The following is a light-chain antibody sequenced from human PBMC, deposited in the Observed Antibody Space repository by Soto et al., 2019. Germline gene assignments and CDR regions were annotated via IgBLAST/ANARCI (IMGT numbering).Light chain of an antibody. CDR1: QSISTW. CDR2: KAS. CDR3: QQYNRG. V-gene: IGKV1-5*03. Sequence: DIQMTQSPPTLSANVGDRVTITCRASQSISTWLALYQQKAGKAPRLLIYKASTLENGVPSSFSGSGSGTEFSLTISSLQPDDFATYYCQQYNRGFGQGTNVEVK. J-gene: IGKJ1*01.